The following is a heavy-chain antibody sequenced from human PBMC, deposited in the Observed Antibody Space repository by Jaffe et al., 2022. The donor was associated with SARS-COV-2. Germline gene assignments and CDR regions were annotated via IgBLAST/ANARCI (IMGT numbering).Heavy chain of an antibody. D-gene: IGHD3-22*01. Sequence: QVQLQESGPGLVKPSQTLSLTCTVSGGSISSGSYYWSWIRQPAGKGLEWIGRIYTSGSTNYNPSLKSRVTISVDTSKNQFSLKLSSVTAADTAVYYCAREKGVVVPNWFDPWGQGTLVTVSS. CDR3: AREKGVVVPNWFDP. V-gene: IGHV4-61*02. CDR1: GGSISSGSYY. J-gene: IGHJ5*02. CDR2: IYTSGST.